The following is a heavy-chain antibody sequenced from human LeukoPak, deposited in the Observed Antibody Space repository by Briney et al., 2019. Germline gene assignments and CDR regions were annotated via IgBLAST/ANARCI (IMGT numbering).Heavy chain of an antibody. D-gene: IGHD3-22*01. CDR2: IYYSGST. CDR3: ARHLPYYYDSSGYSS. V-gene: IGHV4-39*01. CDR1: GGSISSSSYY. J-gene: IGHJ5*02. Sequence: SETLSLTCTVSGGSISSSSYYWGWIRQPPGKGLQWIGSIYYSGSTYYNPSLKSRVTISVDTSKNQFSLKLSSVTAADTAVYYCARHLPYYYDSSGYSSWGQGTLVTVSS.